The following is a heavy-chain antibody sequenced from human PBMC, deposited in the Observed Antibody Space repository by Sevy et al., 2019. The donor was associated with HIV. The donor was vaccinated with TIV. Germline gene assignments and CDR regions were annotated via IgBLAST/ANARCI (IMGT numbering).Heavy chain of an antibody. CDR2: VYPGDSDT. CDR3: ARLPVAAAGLYYFDY. Sequence: GESLKISCKGSGYSFANNWIGWVRQMPGKGLEWMGIVYPGDSDTTYSPSFQGQVTISVDKSISTAYLQWNSLKASDTAMYYCARLPVAAAGLYYFDYWGQRTLVTVSS. J-gene: IGHJ4*02. CDR1: GYSFANNW. D-gene: IGHD6-13*01. V-gene: IGHV5-51*01.